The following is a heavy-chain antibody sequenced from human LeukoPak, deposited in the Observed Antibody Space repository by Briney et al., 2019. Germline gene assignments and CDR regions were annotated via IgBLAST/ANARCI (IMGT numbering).Heavy chain of an antibody. D-gene: IGHD4-17*01. J-gene: IGHJ4*02. V-gene: IGHV3-23*01. Sequence: PGGSLRLSCAATGFTFSSYAMSWVRQAQGKGLEWVSAISGSGGSTYYADSVKGRFTISRDNSKNTLYLQMNSLRAEDTAVYYCAKDGSYRLTTVTYNDYWGQGTLVTVSS. CDR1: GFTFSSYA. CDR3: AKDGSYRLTTVTYNDY. CDR2: ISGSGGST.